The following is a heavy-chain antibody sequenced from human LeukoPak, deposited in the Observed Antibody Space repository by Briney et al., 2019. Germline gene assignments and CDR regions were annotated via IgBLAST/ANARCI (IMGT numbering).Heavy chain of an antibody. J-gene: IGHJ4*02. CDR1: GASVNSDPYY. CDR3: ADTYGN. D-gene: IGHD5-18*01. V-gene: IGHV4-30-4*08. Sequence: SETLSLTCTVTGASVNSDPYYWSWIRQPPGQGLEWIGYIFNSGTTYYIPSLRSRVIISLDTSKNQFSLKMSSVTAADTAVYFCADTYGNWGQGTLVTVSS. CDR2: IFNSGTT.